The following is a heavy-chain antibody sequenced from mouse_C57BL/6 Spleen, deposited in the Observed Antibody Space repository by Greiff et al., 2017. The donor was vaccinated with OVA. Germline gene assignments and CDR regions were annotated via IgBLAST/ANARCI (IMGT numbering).Heavy chain of an antibody. Sequence: EVQLQQSGPELVKPGASVKISCKASGYTFTDYYMNWVKQSHGKSLEWIGDINPNNGGTSYNQKFKGKATLTVDKSSSTAYMELRSLTSEDSAVYYGARRWDYGYFDVWGTGTTVTVSS. CDR3: ARRWDYGYFDV. V-gene: IGHV1-26*01. D-gene: IGHD2-3*01. J-gene: IGHJ1*03. CDR1: GYTFTDYY. CDR2: INPNNGGT.